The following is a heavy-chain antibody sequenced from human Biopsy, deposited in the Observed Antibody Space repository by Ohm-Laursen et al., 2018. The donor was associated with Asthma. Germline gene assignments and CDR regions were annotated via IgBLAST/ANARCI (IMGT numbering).Heavy chain of an antibody. CDR2: IYYRGTT. CDR3: VRGSSSWHHGPFHYYYGLDV. D-gene: IGHD6-13*01. J-gene: IGHJ6*02. CDR1: SGSGGYMRSGNYY. Sequence: VTLSLTCSLSSGSGGYMRSGNYYWGWIRQPPGKGLEWVGSIYYRGTTYYNPSLESRVTVSPHRSKNQFSQKLTSVTAAATAVYHCVRGSSSWHHGPFHYYYGLDVWGQGTTATVSS. V-gene: IGHV4-39*01.